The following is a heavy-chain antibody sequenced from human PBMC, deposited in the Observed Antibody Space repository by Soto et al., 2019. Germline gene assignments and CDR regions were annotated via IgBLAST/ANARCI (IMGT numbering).Heavy chain of an antibody. D-gene: IGHD3-10*01. J-gene: IGHJ6*03. CDR2: IYYSGST. CDR3: ARGRADNYYYYYMDV. Sequence: SETLSLTCTVSGGSISSGGDYWSWIRQHPGKGLEWIGYIYYSGSTYYNPSLKSRVTISVDTSKNQFSLKLSSVTAADTAVYYCARGRADNYYYYYMDVWGKGTTVTVSS. CDR1: GGSISSGGDY. V-gene: IGHV4-31*03.